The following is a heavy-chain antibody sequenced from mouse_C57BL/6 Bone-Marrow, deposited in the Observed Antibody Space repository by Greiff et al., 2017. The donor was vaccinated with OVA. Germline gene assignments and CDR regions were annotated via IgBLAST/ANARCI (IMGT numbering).Heavy chain of an antibody. V-gene: IGHV3-6*01. CDR2: ISYDGSN. J-gene: IGHJ3*01. Sequence: ESGPGLVKPSQSLSLTCSVTGYSITSGYYWNWIRQFPGNKLEWMGYISYDGSNNYNPSLKNRISITRDTSKNQFFLKLNSVTTEDTATYDCAREGTAQATDYWGQGTLVTVSA. CDR3: AREGTAQATDY. CDR1: GYSITSGYY. D-gene: IGHD3-2*02.